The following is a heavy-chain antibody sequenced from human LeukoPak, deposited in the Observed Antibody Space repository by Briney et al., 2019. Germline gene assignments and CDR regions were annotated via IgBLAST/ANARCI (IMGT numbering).Heavy chain of an antibody. CDR1: GFTFSNAW. D-gene: IGHD2-21*02. J-gene: IGHJ4*02. V-gene: IGHV3-15*01. Sequence: GGSLRLSCAASGFTFSNAWMSWVRQAPGKGLEWVGRIKSKTDGGTTDYAAPVKGRFTISRDDSKNTLYLQMNSLKTEYTAVYYCTTHLAYCGGDCYSSDYWGQGTLVTVSS. CDR3: TTHLAYCGGDCYSSDY. CDR2: IKSKTDGGTT.